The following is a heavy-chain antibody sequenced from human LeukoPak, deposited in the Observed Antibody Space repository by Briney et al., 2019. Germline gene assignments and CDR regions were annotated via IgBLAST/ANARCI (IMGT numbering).Heavy chain of an antibody. V-gene: IGHV4-30-4*01. Sequence: PSETLSLTCTVSGSSISSGDYYWSWIRQPPGKGLEWIGYIYYSGSTYYNPSLKSRVTISVDTSKNQFSLKLSSVTAADTAVYYCARVNGDYVAFDYWGQGTLVTVSS. J-gene: IGHJ4*02. CDR3: ARVNGDYVAFDY. CDR2: IYYSGST. D-gene: IGHD4-17*01. CDR1: GSSISSGDYY.